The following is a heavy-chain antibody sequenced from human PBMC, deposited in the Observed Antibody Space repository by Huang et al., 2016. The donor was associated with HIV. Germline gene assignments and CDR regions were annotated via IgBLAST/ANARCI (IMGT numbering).Heavy chain of an antibody. CDR3: ATKADAMDV. CDR2: IRQDVSEK. Sequence: LVESGGGLVRPGGSLSLSCAGSTVTFSAYWMHWVRQAPGEGLEWVASIRQDVSEKHYVDSVEGRFNISRDNGKKLLFLEMRSLGVDDTAVYFCATKADAMDVWGQGTTVIVSS. D-gene: IGHD2-8*01. CDR1: TVTFSAYW. V-gene: IGHV3-7*01. J-gene: IGHJ6*02.